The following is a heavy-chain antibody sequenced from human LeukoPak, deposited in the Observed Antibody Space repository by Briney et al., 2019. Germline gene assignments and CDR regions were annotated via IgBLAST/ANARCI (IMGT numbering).Heavy chain of an antibody. J-gene: IGHJ4*02. V-gene: IGHV3-30*02. CDR2: IRYDGSNK. Sequence: PGGSLRLSCAASGFTFSSYGMHWVRQAPGKGLEWVAFIRYDGSNKYYADSVKGRFTISRDNSKNTLYLQMNSLRAEDTAVYYCLYYYGSGSYGGDYWGQGTLVTVSS. CDR3: LYYYGSGSYGGDY. D-gene: IGHD3-10*01. CDR1: GFTFSSYG.